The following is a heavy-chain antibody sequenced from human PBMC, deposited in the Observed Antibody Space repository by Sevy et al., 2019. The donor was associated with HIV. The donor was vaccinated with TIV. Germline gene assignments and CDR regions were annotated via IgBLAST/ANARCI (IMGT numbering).Heavy chain of an antibody. V-gene: IGHV4-59*01. CDR3: ARAPPVRSGDDSLNWFDP. J-gene: IGHJ5*02. D-gene: IGHD5-12*01. Sequence: SETLSLTCTVSGGSISAYYWSWIRQPPGKPLEYIGYIYYTGSTNYNPSLKSRVTISVDTSKNQFSLMLSSVTAADTALYFCARAPPVRSGDDSLNWFDPWGQGTLVTVSS. CDR1: GGSISAYY. CDR2: IYYTGST.